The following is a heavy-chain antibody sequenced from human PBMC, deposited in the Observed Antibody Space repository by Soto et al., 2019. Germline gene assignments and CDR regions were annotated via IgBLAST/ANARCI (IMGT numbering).Heavy chain of an antibody. J-gene: IGHJ5*02. Sequence: QVQLVESGGGVVQPGRSLRLSCAASGFTFSNYGMHWVRQAPGKGLEWVAIIWYDGSNKYYADSVKGRFTISRDNSKNTLYLQMNSLRAEDTAVYYCARDPQGLSVVGLDPRGQGTLDTVSS. CDR2: IWYDGSNK. D-gene: IGHD6-19*01. V-gene: IGHV3-33*01. CDR1: GFTFSNYG. CDR3: ARDPQGLSVVGLDP.